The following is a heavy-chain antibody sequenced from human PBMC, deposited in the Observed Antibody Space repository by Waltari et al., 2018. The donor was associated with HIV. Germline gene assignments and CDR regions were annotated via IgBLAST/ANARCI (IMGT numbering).Heavy chain of an antibody. CDR1: GGSISYYY. CDR2: MYYSGST. D-gene: IGHD2-15*01. J-gene: IGHJ5*02. V-gene: IGHV4-59*08. Sequence: QVQLQESGPGLVKPSETLSLTCTVSGGSISYYYWTWIRQPPGKGLEWIGYMYYSGSTNYNPSLRSRVTISIDTSKNQFSLKLSSVTAADTAVYYCARHQCSGGSCNWFDPWGQGTLVTVSS. CDR3: ARHQCSGGSCNWFDP.